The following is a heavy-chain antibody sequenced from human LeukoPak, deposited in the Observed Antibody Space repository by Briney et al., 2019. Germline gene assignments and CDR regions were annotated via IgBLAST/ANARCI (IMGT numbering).Heavy chain of an antibody. D-gene: IGHD6-19*01. Sequence: PSETLSLTCTVSGGSISRSSYYWDWVRQPPGKGLEWIGSFSYSGSTYYNPSLKSRVTISVDTSKNQFSLNLNSVTAADTAVYYCSTTIRGWYGVGDYWGQGVLVTVSS. V-gene: IGHV4-39*01. J-gene: IGHJ4*02. CDR2: FSYSGST. CDR3: STTIRGWYGVGDY. CDR1: GGSISRSSYY.